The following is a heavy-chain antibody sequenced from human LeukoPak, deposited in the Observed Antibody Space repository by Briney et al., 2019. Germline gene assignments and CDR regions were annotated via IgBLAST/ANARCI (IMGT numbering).Heavy chain of an antibody. CDR3: ARDGRYCSTTSCPLAAFDY. D-gene: IGHD2-2*01. CDR2: IKQDGSEK. V-gene: IGHV3-7*01. CDR1: GFTFSSYW. Sequence: GGSLRLPCAASGFTFSSYWMSWVRQAPGKGLEWVANIKQDGSEKYYVDSVKGRFTISRDNAKNSLSLQMNSLRAEDTAVYYCARDGRYCSTTSCPLAAFDYWGQGTLVTVSS. J-gene: IGHJ4*02.